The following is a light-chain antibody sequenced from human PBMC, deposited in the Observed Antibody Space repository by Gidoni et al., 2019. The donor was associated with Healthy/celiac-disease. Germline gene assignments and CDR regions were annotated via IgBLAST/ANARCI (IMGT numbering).Light chain of an antibody. CDR2: DAS. V-gene: IGKV1-5*01. CDR1: QSISSW. J-gene: IGKJ4*01. Sequence: IQMTQSPSTLSASVGDRVTITCRASQSISSWLAWYQQKPGKAPKLLIYDASSLESGVPSRFSGSGSGTEFTLTISSLQPDDFATYYCQQYNSSPLTFXGXTKVEIK. CDR3: QQYNSSPLT.